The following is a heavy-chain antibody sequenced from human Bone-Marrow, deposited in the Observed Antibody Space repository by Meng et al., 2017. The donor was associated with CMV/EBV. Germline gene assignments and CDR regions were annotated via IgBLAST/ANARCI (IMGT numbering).Heavy chain of an antibody. J-gene: IGHJ5*02. CDR1: GGSLSGYF. Sequence: SETLSLTCTVYGGSLSGYFWTWIRQPPGKGLEWIGEINHGGSTNYNPSLKSRVTISLDTSKNQLSLKLTSVTAADTAVYYCARGNSDTSGYYGFKPWGHGTLVTFSS. CDR2: INHGGST. D-gene: IGHD3-22*01. V-gene: IGHV4-34*01. CDR3: ARGNSDTSGYYGFKP.